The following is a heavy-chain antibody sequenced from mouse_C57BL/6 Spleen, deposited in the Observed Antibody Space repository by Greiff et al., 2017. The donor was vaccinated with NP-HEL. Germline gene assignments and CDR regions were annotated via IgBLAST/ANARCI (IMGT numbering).Heavy chain of an antibody. CDR1: GYTFTSYW. CDR2: IYPSDSET. J-gene: IGHJ1*03. V-gene: IGHV1-61*01. Sequence: QVQLQQPGAELVRPGSSVKLSCKASGYTFTSYWMDWVKQRPGQGLEWIGNIYPSDSETHYNQKFKDKATLTVDKSSSTAYMQLSSLTSEDSAVYYCAKNPYDYGSSYGYFDVWGTGTTVTVSS. D-gene: IGHD1-1*01. CDR3: AKNPYDYGSSYGYFDV.